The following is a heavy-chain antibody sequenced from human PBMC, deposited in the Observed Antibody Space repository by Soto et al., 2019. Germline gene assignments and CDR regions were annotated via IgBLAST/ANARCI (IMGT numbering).Heavy chain of an antibody. V-gene: IGHV3-23*01. CDR1: GFICSSYD. CDR2: ILVGGST. J-gene: IGHJ3*02. D-gene: IGHD1-1*01. Sequence: PGGSLRLSCAASGFICSSYDMSWVRQAPGKGLEWVSTILVGGSTHYEDSVKGRFTISRDGSKNTVYLQMHSLTAGDTAVYYCAKATATSGGAFDICGQGTMVTVSS. CDR3: AKATATSGGAFDI.